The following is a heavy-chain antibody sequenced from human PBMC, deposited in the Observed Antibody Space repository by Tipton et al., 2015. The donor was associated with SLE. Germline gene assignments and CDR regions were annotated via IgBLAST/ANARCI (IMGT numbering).Heavy chain of an antibody. D-gene: IGHD6-25*01. CDR1: GGSISSYY. V-gene: IGHV4-4*08. J-gene: IGHJ4*02. CDR3: ARDHGYSSGFFDY. CDR2: IYTSGST. Sequence: TLSLTCTVSGGSISSYYWSWLRQPPGKGLEWIGYIYTSGSTNYNPSLKSRVTISVDTSKNQFSLKLSSVTAADTAVYYCARDHGYSSGFFDYWGQGTLVTVSS.